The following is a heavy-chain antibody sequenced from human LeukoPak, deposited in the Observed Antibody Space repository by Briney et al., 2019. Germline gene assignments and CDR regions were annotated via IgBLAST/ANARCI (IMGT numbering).Heavy chain of an antibody. CDR3: ARDSGGAAGGSSMGYGFDI. CDR2: IFYSGST. J-gene: IGHJ3*02. Sequence: PSETLSLTCTVSGGSISSYSWSWIRQPPGKGLEWIGYIFYSGSTSSNPSLRSRLTISGDTSKNQFSLRLSSVTAADTAMYYCARDSGGAAGGSSMGYGFDIWGQGTMVTVSS. CDR1: GGSISSYS. V-gene: IGHV4-59*01. D-gene: IGHD6-13*01.